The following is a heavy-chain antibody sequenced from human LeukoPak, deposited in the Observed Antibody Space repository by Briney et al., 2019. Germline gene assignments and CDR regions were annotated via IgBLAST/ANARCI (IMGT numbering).Heavy chain of an antibody. V-gene: IGHV4-4*07. CDR3: AREPPRVGATSYFDY. J-gene: IGHJ4*02. Sequence: PSETLSLTCTVSGGSISSYYWSWIRQPAGKGLEWIGRIYTGGSTNYNPSLKSRVTISVDKSKNQFSLKLSSVTAADTAVYYCAREPPRVGATSYFDYWGQGTLVTVSS. CDR1: GGSISSYY. CDR2: IYTGGST. D-gene: IGHD1-26*01.